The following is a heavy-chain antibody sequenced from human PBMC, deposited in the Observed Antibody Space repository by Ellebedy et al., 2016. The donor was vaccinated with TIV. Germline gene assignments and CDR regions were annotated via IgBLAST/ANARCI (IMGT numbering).Heavy chain of an antibody. CDR1: GGSISSGGYY. CDR3: ARSSGPYFWWFDP. Sequence: SETLSLTCTVSGGSISSGGYYWSWIRQHPGKGLEWIGYIYYSGSTYYNPSLKSRVTISVDTSKNQFSLKLSSVTAADTAVYYCARSSGPYFWWFDPWGRGTLVTVSS. J-gene: IGHJ5*02. V-gene: IGHV4-31*03. CDR2: IYYSGST. D-gene: IGHD3-10*01.